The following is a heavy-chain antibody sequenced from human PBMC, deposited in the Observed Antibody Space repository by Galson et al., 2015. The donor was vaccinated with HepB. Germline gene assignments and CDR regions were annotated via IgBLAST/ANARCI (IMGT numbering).Heavy chain of an antibody. CDR3: ARGSLTALDLTYYYYYGMDV. J-gene: IGHJ6*02. D-gene: IGHD5-18*01. CDR1: GGSISNSFY. Sequence: LSLTCSVSGGSISNSFYWGWIRQPPGKGLEWIGSVYYSGNTYYNASLKSRVTISVDTSKKQFSLKLSSMTAADTAVYYCARGSLTALDLTYYYYYGMDVWGQGTTVTVSS. V-gene: IGHV4-39*01. CDR2: VYYSGNT.